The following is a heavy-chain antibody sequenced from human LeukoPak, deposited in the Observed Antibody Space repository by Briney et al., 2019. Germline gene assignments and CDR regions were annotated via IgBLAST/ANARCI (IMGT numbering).Heavy chain of an antibody. D-gene: IGHD4-17*01. Sequence: GGSLRLSCAASGFTFSIHWMHWVRQAPGKGLVWLSRISSDGSSTNYADSVKGRFTISRDNAKNTLYLQMNSLRAEDTAVYYCARDYGEGGYYFDYWGQGTLVTVSS. CDR3: ARDYGEGGYYFDY. CDR2: ISSDGSST. CDR1: GFTFSIHW. J-gene: IGHJ4*02. V-gene: IGHV3-74*01.